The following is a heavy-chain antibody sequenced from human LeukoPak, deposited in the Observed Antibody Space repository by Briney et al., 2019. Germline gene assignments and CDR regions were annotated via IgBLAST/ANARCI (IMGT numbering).Heavy chain of an antibody. D-gene: IGHD3-10*01. V-gene: IGHV3-30*02. CDR1: GFTLSSYG. J-gene: IGHJ6*02. CDR3: ARVPFPYYYGSGSSPDYYYYGMDV. CDR2: IRYDGSNK. Sequence: GGSLRLSRVASGFTLSSYGMHWVRHAPGKGLEWVAFIRYDGSNKYYADSVKGRFTISRDNSKNTLYLQMNSLRAEDTAVYCCARVPFPYYYGSGSSPDYYYYGMDVWGQGTTVTVSS.